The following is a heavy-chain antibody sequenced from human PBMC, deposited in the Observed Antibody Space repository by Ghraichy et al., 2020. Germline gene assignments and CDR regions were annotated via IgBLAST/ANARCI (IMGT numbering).Heavy chain of an antibody. CDR2: IYYSGST. J-gene: IGHJ6*02. CDR3: ARHDYCSGGNCVLSHSDYGMDV. CDR1: GGSISSSRYF. V-gene: IGHV4-39*01. D-gene: IGHD2-15*01. Sequence: EPLNISCSVSGGSISSSRYFWGWIRQPPGKGLEWIGTIYYSGSTYYNPSLKSRVTISVDTSKNQFSLKLRSVTAADTAVYYCARHDYCSGGNCVLSHSDYGMDVWGQGTSVTVSS.